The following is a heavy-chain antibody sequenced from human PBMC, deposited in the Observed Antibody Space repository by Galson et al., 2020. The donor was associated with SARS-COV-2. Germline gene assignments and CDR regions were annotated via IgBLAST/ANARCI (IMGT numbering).Heavy chain of an antibody. D-gene: IGHD1-26*01. CDR1: GFTFRSYD. CDR3: ARDAYYAFDL. J-gene: IGHJ3*01. Sequence: GESLKISCAASGFTFRSYDMNWVRQAPGKGLEWISNIRSSNSETFYADSVKGRFIISRDNVKNVLSPQMNSLRDDDTAVYFCARDAYYAFDLWGQGTVVTVSS. CDR2: IRSSNSET. V-gene: IGHV3-48*02.